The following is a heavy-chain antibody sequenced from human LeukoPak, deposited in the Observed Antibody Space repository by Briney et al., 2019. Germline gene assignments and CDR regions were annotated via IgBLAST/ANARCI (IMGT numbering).Heavy chain of an antibody. Sequence: ASVKVSCKVSGYTLTELSMHWVRQAPGKGLEWMGGFDPEDGETIYAQKFQGRVTMTEDTSTDTAYMELSSPRSEDTAVYYCATDSLWSGYYDYWGQGTLVTVSS. J-gene: IGHJ4*02. CDR3: ATDSLWSGYYDY. CDR2: FDPEDGET. D-gene: IGHD3-3*01. CDR1: GYTLTELS. V-gene: IGHV1-24*01.